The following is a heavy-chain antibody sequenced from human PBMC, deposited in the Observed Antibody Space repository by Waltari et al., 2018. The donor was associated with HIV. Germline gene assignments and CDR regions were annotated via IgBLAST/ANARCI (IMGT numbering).Heavy chain of an antibody. J-gene: IGHJ4*02. CDR3: ARAGSNYGGVDY. Sequence: EVQLVESGGGLVQPGGSVRLSCATSGFTFSTYWMHWVRQAPGKGLVWVSRLNGDGSSTSYADSVKGRFTISRDNAKNTLYLEMNSLRVEETAVYYCARAGSNYGGVDYWGQGTLVTVSS. CDR1: GFTFSTYW. D-gene: IGHD4-4*01. CDR2: LNGDGSST. V-gene: IGHV3-74*01.